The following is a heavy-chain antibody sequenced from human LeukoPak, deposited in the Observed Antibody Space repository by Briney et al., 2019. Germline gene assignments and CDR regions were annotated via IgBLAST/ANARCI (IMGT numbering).Heavy chain of an antibody. Sequence: GRSLRLSCAASGFTFSSYGMHWVRQAPGKGLEWVAVISYDGSNKYYADSVKGRFTISRDNSKNTLYLQMNSLRAEDTAVYYCAKDTRWLRFIPVTTEGYYYGMDVWGQGTTVTVSS. D-gene: IGHD5-12*01. J-gene: IGHJ6*02. CDR1: GFTFSSYG. CDR3: AKDTRWLRFIPVTTEGYYYGMDV. V-gene: IGHV3-30*18. CDR2: ISYDGSNK.